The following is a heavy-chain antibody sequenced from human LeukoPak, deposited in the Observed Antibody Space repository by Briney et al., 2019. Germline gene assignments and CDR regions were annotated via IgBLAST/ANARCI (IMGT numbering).Heavy chain of an antibody. CDR2: IGTAGDT. D-gene: IGHD1-7*01. V-gene: IGHV3-13*01. Sequence: GGSLRLSCAASGFTFSSYDMHWVRQATGKGLEWVSAIGTAGDTYYPGSVKGRFTISRENAKNSLYLQMNSLRAGDTAVYYCARATTSPASYYYYGMDVWGQGTTVTVSS. CDR1: GFTFSSYD. J-gene: IGHJ6*02. CDR3: ARATTSPASYYYYGMDV.